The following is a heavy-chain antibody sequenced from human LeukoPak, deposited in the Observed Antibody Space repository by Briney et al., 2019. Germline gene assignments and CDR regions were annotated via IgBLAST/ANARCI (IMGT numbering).Heavy chain of an antibody. Sequence: SETLSLTCAVYGGSFSGYYWSWIRHPPGKGLEWIGEINHSGSTNYNPSLKSRVTISVDTSKNQFSLNLSSVTAADAAVYYCARGPPVWFGVWVGWFDPWGKGTLVTVSS. CDR3: ARGPPVWFGVWVGWFDP. CDR2: INHSGST. V-gene: IGHV4-34*01. J-gene: IGHJ5*02. D-gene: IGHD3-10*01. CDR1: GGSFSGYY.